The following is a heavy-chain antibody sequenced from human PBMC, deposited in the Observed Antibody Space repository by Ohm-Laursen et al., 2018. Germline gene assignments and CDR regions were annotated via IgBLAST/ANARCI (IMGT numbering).Heavy chain of an antibody. D-gene: IGHD3-3*01. CDR3: ARAFWNGYNDAFDV. V-gene: IGHV4-39*01. Sequence: SETLSLTWPVSGGSISSSSYCWGWIRQPPGKGLEWIGNIYYSGSTYYNPSLRCRVSISIHTSQNHFSLKLGSVTATDTAVYYCARAFWNGYNDAFDVWGQGTMVTVSS. CDR1: GGSISSSSYC. CDR2: IYYSGST. J-gene: IGHJ3*01.